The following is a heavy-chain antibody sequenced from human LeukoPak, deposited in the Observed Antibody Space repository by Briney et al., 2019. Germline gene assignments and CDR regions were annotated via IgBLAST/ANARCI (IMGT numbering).Heavy chain of an antibody. CDR3: ARGGAGDYGMDV. Sequence: SETLSLTCTVSGGSISSGGYYWSWIRQHPGKGLEWIGYIYYSGSTYYNPSLKSRVTISVDTSKNQFSLKLSSVTAADTAVYYCARGGAGDYGMDVWGQGTTVTVSS. D-gene: IGHD3-10*01. CDR2: IYYSGST. V-gene: IGHV4-31*03. J-gene: IGHJ6*02. CDR1: GGSISSGGYY.